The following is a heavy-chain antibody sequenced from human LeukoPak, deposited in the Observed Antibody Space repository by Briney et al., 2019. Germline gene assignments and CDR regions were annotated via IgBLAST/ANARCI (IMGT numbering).Heavy chain of an antibody. CDR2: ISGSGGST. CDR3: AKRREGIRSFDY. D-gene: IGHD5-18*01. V-gene: IGHV3-23*01. CDR1: GFTFSSYA. J-gene: IGHJ4*02. Sequence: GGSLRLSCAASGFTFSSYAMSWVRQAPGKGLEWVSVISGSGGSTYYADSVKGRFAISRDNSKNTLYLQMNSLRAEDTAVYYCAKRREGIRSFDYWGQGTLVTVSS.